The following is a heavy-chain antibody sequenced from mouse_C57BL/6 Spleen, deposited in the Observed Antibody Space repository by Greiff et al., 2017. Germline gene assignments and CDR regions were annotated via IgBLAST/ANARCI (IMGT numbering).Heavy chain of an antibody. D-gene: IGHD3-2*02. CDR2: INPSSGYT. CDR1: GYTFTSYW. J-gene: IGHJ2*01. Sequence: QVQLKQSGAELAKPGASVKLSCKASGYTFTSYWMHWVKQRPGQGLEWIGYINPSSGYTKYNQKFKDKATLTAAKSSSTAYMQLSSLTYEDSAVXYCARQLRLYFAYWGQGTTLTVSS. V-gene: IGHV1-7*01. CDR3: ARQLRLYFAY.